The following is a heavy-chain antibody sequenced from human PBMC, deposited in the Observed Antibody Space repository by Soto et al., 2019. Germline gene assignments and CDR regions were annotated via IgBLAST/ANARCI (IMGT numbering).Heavy chain of an antibody. V-gene: IGHV5-51*01. CDR1: GYSFTSYW. Sequence: GESLKISCKGSGYSFTSYWIGWVRQMPGKGLEWMGIIYPGDSDTRYSPSFQGQVTISADKSISTAYLQWSSLKASDTAMYYCARLLLWFGESPPGVFEIRGQRTTVTVSS. CDR3: ARLLLWFGESPPGVFEI. CDR2: IYPGDSDT. D-gene: IGHD3-10*01. J-gene: IGHJ3*02.